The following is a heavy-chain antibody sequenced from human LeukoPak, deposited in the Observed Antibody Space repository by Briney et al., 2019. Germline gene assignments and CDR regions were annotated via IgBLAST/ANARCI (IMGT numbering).Heavy chain of an antibody. J-gene: IGHJ5*02. Sequence: GRSLRLSCAASGFTFSSYAMHWVRQAPGKGLEWVAVISYDGSNKYYADSVKGRFTISRDNSKNTLYLQMNSLRAEDTAVYYCARERYSGSYYRFDPWGQGTLVTVSS. CDR1: GFTFSSYA. V-gene: IGHV3-30*01. CDR2: ISYDGSNK. CDR3: ARERYSGSYYRFDP. D-gene: IGHD1-26*01.